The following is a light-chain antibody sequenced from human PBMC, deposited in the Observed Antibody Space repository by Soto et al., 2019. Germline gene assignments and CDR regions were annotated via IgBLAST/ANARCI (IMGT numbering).Light chain of an antibody. CDR1: QRFTTY. CDR2: KAS. V-gene: IGKV1-5*03. CDR3: QQYNSYWT. Sequence: DIQMTHSPSSLSASGGDRVTFTFRASQRFTTYLNWYQQKPGKAPKLLIYKASTLKSGVPSRFSGSGSGTEFTLTISSLQPDDFATYYCQQYNSYWTFGQGTKVDI. J-gene: IGKJ1*01.